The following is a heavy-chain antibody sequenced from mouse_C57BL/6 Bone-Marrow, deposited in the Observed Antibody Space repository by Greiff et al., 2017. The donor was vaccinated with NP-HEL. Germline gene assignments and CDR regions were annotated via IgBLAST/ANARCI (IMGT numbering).Heavy chain of an antibody. Sequence: EVKLVESGGGLVQPGGSLKLSCAASGFTFSDYYMYWVRQTPEKRLEWVAYISNGGGSTYYPDTVKGRFTISRDNAKNTLYLQMSRLKSEDTAMYYCARHSPYSTLRDYWGQGTSVTVSS. CDR1: GFTFSDYY. CDR2: ISNGGGST. D-gene: IGHD2-5*01. CDR3: ARHSPYSTLRDY. J-gene: IGHJ4*01. V-gene: IGHV5-12*01.